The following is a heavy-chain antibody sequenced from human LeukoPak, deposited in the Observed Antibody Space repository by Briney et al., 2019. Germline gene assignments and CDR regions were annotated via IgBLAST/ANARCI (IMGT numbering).Heavy chain of an antibody. J-gene: IGHJ4*02. CDR3: AKDPTYYYGSGSHFDY. CDR2: ISGSGGST. CDR1: GFTFSSYG. Sequence: GGSLRLSCAASGFTFSSYGMSWVRQAPGKGLEWVSAISGSGGSTYYADSVKGRFTISRDNSKNTLYLQMNSLRAEDTAVYYCAKDPTYYYGSGSHFDYWGQGTLVTVSS. V-gene: IGHV3-23*01. D-gene: IGHD3-10*01.